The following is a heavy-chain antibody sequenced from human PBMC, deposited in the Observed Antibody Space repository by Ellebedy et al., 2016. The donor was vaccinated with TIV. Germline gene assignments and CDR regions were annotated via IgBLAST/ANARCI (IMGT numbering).Heavy chain of an antibody. V-gene: IGHV3-15*07. D-gene: IGHD1-14*01. CDR1: GFTFSNYW. J-gene: IGHJ4*02. Sequence: GESLKISCGASGFTFSNYWMNWVRQAPGKGLEWVGRIKSKTAGETTDYAPPVKGRFTIPRDDSKDTLYLQMHSLKTEDTTIHYWVAEPPGKSPLFDYWGQGTLVTVSS. CDR2: IKSKTAGETT. CDR3: VAEPPGKSPLFDY.